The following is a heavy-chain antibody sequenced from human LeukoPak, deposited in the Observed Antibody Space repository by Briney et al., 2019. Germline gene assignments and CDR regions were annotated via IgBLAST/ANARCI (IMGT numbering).Heavy chain of an antibody. CDR1: GFTFSDHY. J-gene: IGHJ4*02. CDR2: SRNRTKSDTT. D-gene: IGHD6-19*01. V-gene: IGHV3-72*01. Sequence: GGALRLSCAASGFTFSDHYMDWVREAPGEGLEWVGRSRNRTKSDTTDYTACVRERFTISRDDSQNSLYLQMRSLKTEDTAVYHCVRVAYTSDWHFDYWGQGTLVTVSS. CDR3: VRVAYTSDWHFDY.